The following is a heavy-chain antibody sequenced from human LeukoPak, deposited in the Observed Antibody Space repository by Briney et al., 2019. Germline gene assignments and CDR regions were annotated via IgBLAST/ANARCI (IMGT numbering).Heavy chain of an antibody. CDR3: ARGQKIVVSITGGPYYFDY. Sequence: SETLSLTCTVSGGSISSSSYYWGWLRQPPGKGWEWIGSIYYSGSTDYNPSLKSRVTISVDTSKTQFSLKLSSVTPADTAVYYCARGQKIVVSITGGPYYFDYWGQGTLVTVSS. V-gene: IGHV4-39*01. D-gene: IGHD3-22*01. CDR1: GGSISSSSYY. CDR2: IYYSGST. J-gene: IGHJ4*02.